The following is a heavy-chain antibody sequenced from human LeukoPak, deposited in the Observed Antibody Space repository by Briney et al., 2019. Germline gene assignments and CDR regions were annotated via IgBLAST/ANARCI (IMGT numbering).Heavy chain of an antibody. CDR3: ARAVGPYDY. CDR1: GFSFSSYE. CDR2: VSISGTTI. D-gene: IGHD3-10*01. J-gene: IGHJ4*02. V-gene: IGHV3-48*03. Sequence: GGSLRLSCAASGFSFSSYEMNWVRQAPGKGLEWISYVSISGTTIYYADSVKGRFTISRDDAKNSLYLQMNSLRAEDTAIYYCARAVGPYDYWGQGTPVTVSS.